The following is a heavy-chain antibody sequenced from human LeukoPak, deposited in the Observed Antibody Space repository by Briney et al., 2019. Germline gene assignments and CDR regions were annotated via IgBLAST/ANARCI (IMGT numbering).Heavy chain of an antibody. CDR1: GFTLNIAW. J-gene: IGHJ1*01. D-gene: IGHD3-22*01. Sequence: GSLRLSCAASGFTLNIAWMSWVRQAPGKGLEWLGRIKRETDGGTIDYAAPVKGRFTISRDDSRNTLYLQMDSLKVEDTAVYYCTTDRYYDNSELQFQHWGQGTLVTVSS. V-gene: IGHV3-15*01. CDR3: TTDRYYDNSELQFQH. CDR2: IKRETDGGTI.